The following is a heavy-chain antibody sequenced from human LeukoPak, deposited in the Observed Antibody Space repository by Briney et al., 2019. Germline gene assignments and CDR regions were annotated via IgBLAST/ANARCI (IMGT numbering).Heavy chain of an antibody. J-gene: IGHJ4*02. V-gene: IGHV3-23*01. CDR3: AKGEGVSYLSPGCY. CDR1: GFTFSSYA. D-gene: IGHD3-16*02. Sequence: PGGSPRLSCAASGFTFSSYAMTWVRQAPGKGLEWVSTISGSGGSTYYADSVKGRFTISRDNSKNTLYLQMNSLRAEDTAVYYCAKGEGVSYLSPGCYWGQGTLVTVSS. CDR2: ISGSGGST.